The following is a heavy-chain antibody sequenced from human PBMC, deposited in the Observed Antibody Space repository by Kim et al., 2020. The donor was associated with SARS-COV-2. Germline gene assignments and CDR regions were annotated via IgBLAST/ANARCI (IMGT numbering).Heavy chain of an antibody. D-gene: IGHD2-2*01. V-gene: IGHV4-39*01. CDR2: IYYSGTT. CDR1: GGSINNRDYY. CDR3: ARQGHCTSNTCPYVRWFDP. J-gene: IGHJ5*02. Sequence: SETLSLTCTVSGGSINNRDYYWGWVRQPPGKELEWIGSIYYSGTTYYNQSLRSRLTISVATSKNQFSLKMSSVTATDTAVYFCARQGHCTSNTCPYVRWFDPWGQGTLVTVSS.